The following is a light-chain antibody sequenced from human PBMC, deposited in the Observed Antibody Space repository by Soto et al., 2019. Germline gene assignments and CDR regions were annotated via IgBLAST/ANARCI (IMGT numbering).Light chain of an antibody. CDR2: DTS. CDR3: QRYNNWPLT. Sequence: EIIITQSPATLSVSPGEVATPSGGASQRVGSTLAWYQHKPGQTPRLLIYDTSTRATGVPARFSGSRSGTEFTLTINSLQSEDFAVYYCQRYNNWPLTFGGGTKVDIK. CDR1: QRVGST. J-gene: IGKJ4*01. V-gene: IGKV3-15*01.